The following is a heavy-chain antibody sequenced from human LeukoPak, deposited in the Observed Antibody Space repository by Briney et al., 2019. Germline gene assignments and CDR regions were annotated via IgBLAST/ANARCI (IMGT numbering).Heavy chain of an antibody. V-gene: IGHV3-23*01. Sequence: GGSLRLSCAAFGFTFKIYSMNWVRQAPGKGLEWVSSISLSGDKRGDNTFYAASVRGRFSISRDNSQNTVFLQMSSLRVDDTAAYYCVGTFTVFGVISTIAWGQGTLVSVSS. D-gene: IGHD3-3*01. CDR2: ISLSGDKRGDNT. J-gene: IGHJ4*02. CDR1: GFTFKIYS. CDR3: VGTFTVFGVISTIA.